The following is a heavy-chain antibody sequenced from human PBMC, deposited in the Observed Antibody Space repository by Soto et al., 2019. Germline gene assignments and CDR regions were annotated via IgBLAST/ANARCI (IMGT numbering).Heavy chain of an antibody. Sequence: PGESLKISCKGSGYSFINFWIGWVRQMPGKGLEWMGIVYSGDSDSTYSPSFQGQVTISADKSISTAYLQWSSLKASDTAMYYCARLSYYNAGGYRLIDYWGQGTPVTVSS. D-gene: IGHD3-10*01. CDR1: GYSFINFW. CDR2: VYSGDSDS. J-gene: IGHJ4*02. CDR3: ARLSYYNAGGYRLIDY. V-gene: IGHV5-51*01.